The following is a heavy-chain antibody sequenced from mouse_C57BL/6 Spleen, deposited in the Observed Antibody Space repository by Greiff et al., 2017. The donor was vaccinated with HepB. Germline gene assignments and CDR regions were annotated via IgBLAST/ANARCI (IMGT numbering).Heavy chain of an antibody. CDR3: VRGYSYAMDY. V-gene: IGHV10-1*01. J-gene: IGHJ4*01. Sequence: VKDRFTISRDDSESMLYLQMNNLKTEDTAMYYCVRGYSYAMDYWGQGTSVTVSS. D-gene: IGHD3-1*01.